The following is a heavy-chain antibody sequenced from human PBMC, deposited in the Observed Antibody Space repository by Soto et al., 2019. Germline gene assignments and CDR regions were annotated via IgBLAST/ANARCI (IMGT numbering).Heavy chain of an antibody. V-gene: IGHV3-23*01. CDR1: GFTFSSYA. Sequence: GGSLRLSCAASGFTFSSYAMSWVRQAPGKGLEWVSAISGSGGSTYYADSVKGRFTISRDNSKNTLYLQMNSLRDEDTAVYYCAKPSLGRLGYCSGGSCYSWYFDLWGRGTLVTVSS. J-gene: IGHJ2*01. D-gene: IGHD2-15*01. CDR2: ISGSGGST. CDR3: AKPSLGRLGYCSGGSCYSWYFDL.